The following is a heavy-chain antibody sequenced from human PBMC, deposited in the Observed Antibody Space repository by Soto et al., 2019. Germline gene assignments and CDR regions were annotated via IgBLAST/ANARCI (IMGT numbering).Heavy chain of an antibody. J-gene: IGHJ5*02. V-gene: IGHV2-5*02. CDR1: GFSVSTSGVG. CDR3: AYGDYVGNWFDP. D-gene: IGHD4-17*01. CDR2: IYWDDDK. Sequence: QITLKESGPTLVKPTQTRTLTCTLSGFSVSTSGVGVGWIRQPPGKALEWLALIYWDDDKRYSPSLKSRLTITKDTSKNQVVLTMTNMDPVDTATYYCAYGDYVGNWFDPWGQGTLVTVSS.